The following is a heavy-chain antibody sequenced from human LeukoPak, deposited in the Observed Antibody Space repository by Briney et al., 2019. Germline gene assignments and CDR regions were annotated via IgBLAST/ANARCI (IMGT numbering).Heavy chain of an antibody. Sequence: PSQTLSLTCAVSGGSISSGHSSWNWFRQPPGKGLEWIGYIYYSGSTYYNPSLKSRVTISVDTSKNQFSLKLSSVTAADTAVYYCASRRLYFDYWGQGTLVTVSS. CDR2: IYYSGST. CDR3: ASRRLYFDY. V-gene: IGHV4-31*11. CDR1: GGSISSGHSS. J-gene: IGHJ4*02.